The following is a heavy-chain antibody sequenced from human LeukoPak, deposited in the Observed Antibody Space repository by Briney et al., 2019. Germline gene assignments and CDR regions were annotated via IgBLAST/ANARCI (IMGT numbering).Heavy chain of an antibody. CDR3: ARAYYYGSGSYYNGFLFFDY. CDR2: INPNSGGT. CDR1: GYTFTGYY. D-gene: IGHD3-10*01. V-gene: IGHV1-2*02. Sequence: ASVKVSCKASGYTFTGYYMHWVRQAPGQGLEWMGWINPNSGGTNYAQKFQGRVTMTRNTSISTAYMELSSLRSEDTAVYYCARAYYYGSGSYYNGFLFFDYWGQGTLVTVSS. J-gene: IGHJ4*02.